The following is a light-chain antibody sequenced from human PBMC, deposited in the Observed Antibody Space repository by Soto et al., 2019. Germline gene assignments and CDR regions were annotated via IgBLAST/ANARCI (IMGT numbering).Light chain of an antibody. CDR3: QSYDSSLSGSV. V-gene: IGLV1-40*01. CDR2: DNT. CDR1: SSNIGADYD. J-gene: IGLJ3*02. Sequence: QSVLTQLPSVSGAPGQSVTISCTGSSSNIGADYDLHWYQHLPGTAPKLLIYDNTNRPSGVPGRFSGSKSGTSASLAIDGLQAEDEGDYYCQSYDSSLSGSVFGGGTKVTVL.